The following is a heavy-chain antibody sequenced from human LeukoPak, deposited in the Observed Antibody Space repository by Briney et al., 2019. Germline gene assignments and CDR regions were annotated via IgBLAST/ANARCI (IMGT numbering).Heavy chain of an antibody. CDR2: ISYDGSNK. Sequence: GGSLRLSCAASGFTFSSYGMHWVRQAPGKGLGWVAVISYDGSNKYYADSVKGRFTISRDNSKNTLYLQMNSLRAEDTAVYYCAKGAVEMAADYWGQGTLVTVSS. CDR3: AKGAVEMAADY. J-gene: IGHJ4*02. D-gene: IGHD5-24*01. V-gene: IGHV3-30*18. CDR1: GFTFSSYG.